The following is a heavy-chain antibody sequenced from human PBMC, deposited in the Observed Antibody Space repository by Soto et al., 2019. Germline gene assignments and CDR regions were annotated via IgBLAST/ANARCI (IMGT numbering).Heavy chain of an antibody. J-gene: IGHJ4*02. D-gene: IGHD3-3*01. CDR2: IFYSGTT. V-gene: IGHV4-31*03. CDR3: AIQPTYDFWSPYYFEY. CDR1: AGSIRSGGYY. Sequence: QVQLQESGPGLVKPSQTLSLTCTVSAGSIRSGGYYWTWIRQYPGKGLEWIGYIFYSGTTYYNPSLKARVTTSRGTSTNPFSLKLRSVTAADTAVYYCAIQPTYDFWSPYYFEYWGQGSLVTVSS.